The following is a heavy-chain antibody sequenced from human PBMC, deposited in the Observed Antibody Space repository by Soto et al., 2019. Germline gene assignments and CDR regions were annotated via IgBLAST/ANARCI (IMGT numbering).Heavy chain of an antibody. CDR1: GGTFSSYA. CDR2: IIPIFGTA. V-gene: IGHV1-69*01. D-gene: IGHD2-15*01. Sequence: QVQLVQSGAEVKKPGSSVKVSCKASGGTFSSYAISWVRQAPGQGLAWMGGIIPIFGTANYAQKFQGRVTITADESTSTAYMELSSLSSEDTAVYYCASDPCSGGSCSGVAGDIWGQGTMVTVSS. CDR3: ASDPCSGGSCSGVAGDI. J-gene: IGHJ3*02.